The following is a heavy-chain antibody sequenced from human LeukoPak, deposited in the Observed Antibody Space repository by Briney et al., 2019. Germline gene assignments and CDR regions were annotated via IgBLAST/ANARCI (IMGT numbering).Heavy chain of an antibody. D-gene: IGHD5-12*01. CDR1: GFTFSTYN. J-gene: IGHJ6*03. Sequence: TGGSLRLSCEASGFTFSTYNMNWVRQAPGKRLEWVSSITSSSSYAFYADSVKGRFTISRDNAKSSLYLQANNLRAEDTAVYYCARDPYSGHYGNDYYYYMDVWGKGTTVTISS. CDR3: ARDPYSGHYGNDYYYYMDV. CDR2: ITSSSSYA. V-gene: IGHV3-21*01.